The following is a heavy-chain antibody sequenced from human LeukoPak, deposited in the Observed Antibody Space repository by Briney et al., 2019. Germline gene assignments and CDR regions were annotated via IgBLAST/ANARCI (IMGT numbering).Heavy chain of an antibody. CDR2: INPNSGGT. CDR1: GYTFTGYY. J-gene: IGHJ4*02. D-gene: IGHD1-20*01. V-gene: IGHV1-2*02. CDR3: ARDLYNWNDAAGRGY. Sequence: GASVKVSCKASGYTFTGYYMHWVRQATGQGLEWMGWINPNSGGTNYAQKFQGRVTMTRDTSISTAYMELSRLRSDDTAVYYCARDLYNWNDAAGRGYWGQGTLVTVSS.